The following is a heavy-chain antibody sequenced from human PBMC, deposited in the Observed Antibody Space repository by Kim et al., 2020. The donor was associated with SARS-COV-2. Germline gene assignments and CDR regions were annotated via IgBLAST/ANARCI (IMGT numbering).Heavy chain of an antibody. D-gene: IGHD1-7*01. CDR3: ARGVITGTTSIYYYYGMDV. CDR1: GGSFSGYY. J-gene: IGHJ6*02. CDR2: INHSGST. Sequence: SETLSLTCAVYGGSFSGYYRSWIRQPPGKGLEWIGSINHSGSTNYNPSLKSRVTISVDTSQKQFSLKLSSVTAADTAVYYCARGVITGTTSIYYYYGMDVWGQGTTVTVS. V-gene: IGHV4-34*01.